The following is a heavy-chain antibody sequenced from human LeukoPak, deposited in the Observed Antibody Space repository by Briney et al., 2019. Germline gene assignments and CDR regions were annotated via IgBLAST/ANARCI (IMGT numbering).Heavy chain of an antibody. V-gene: IGHV1-24*01. CDR2: FDPEDGET. Sequence: ASVKVSCKVSGYTLTELSMHWVRQAPGKGLEWMGGFDPEDGETIYAQKFQGRVTMTEDTSTDTAYMELSSLRSEDTAVYYCATHTHSSSWYRPFDYWCQGTLVTVSS. J-gene: IGHJ4*02. D-gene: IGHD6-13*01. CDR1: GYTLTELS. CDR3: ATHTHSSSWYRPFDY.